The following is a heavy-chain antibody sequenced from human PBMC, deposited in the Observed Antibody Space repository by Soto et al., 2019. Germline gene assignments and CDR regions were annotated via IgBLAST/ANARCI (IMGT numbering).Heavy chain of an antibody. Sequence: PSETLSLTCAVYGGSFSGYYWSWIRQPPGKGLEWIGEINHSGSTNYNPSLKSRVTISVDTSKNQFSLKLSSVTAADTAVYYCAREKPLRALDAFDIWGQGTMVTVSS. V-gene: IGHV4-34*01. D-gene: IGHD3-10*01. CDR3: AREKPLRALDAFDI. CDR2: INHSGST. J-gene: IGHJ3*02. CDR1: GGSFSGYY.